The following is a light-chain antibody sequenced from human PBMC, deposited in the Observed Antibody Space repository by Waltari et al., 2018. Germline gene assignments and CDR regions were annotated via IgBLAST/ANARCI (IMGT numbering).Light chain of an antibody. J-gene: IGLJ3*02. CDR1: SGHSSNV. V-gene: IGLV4-69*01. CDR3: QTGGHGTWV. CDR2: VNSDGSH. Sequence: QLVLTQSPSASASLGASVKLTCTLSSGHSSNVIAWLQQQPEKGPRYLMKVNSDGSHSQGDEIPDRFSGSSSGTERYLTISSLQSEDEADYDCQTGGHGTWVFGGGTKLTVL.